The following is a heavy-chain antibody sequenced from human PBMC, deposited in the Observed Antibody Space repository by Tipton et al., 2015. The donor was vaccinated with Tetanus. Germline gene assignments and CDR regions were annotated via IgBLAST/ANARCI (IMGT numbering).Heavy chain of an antibody. J-gene: IGHJ5*02. CDR1: GGSVSNSFYL. V-gene: IGHV4-39*01. CDR2: IYYNGNT. CDR3: ARNYNSGWYSGGKGWFDP. D-gene: IGHD6-19*01. Sequence: TLSLTCTVSGGSVSNSFYLWGWIRQPPGKGLEWIGNIYYNGNTYYNPSLKSRVNISVDTSKNQFSLKLRSVTAADTAVYYCARNYNSGWYSGGKGWFDPWGQGTLVTVPS.